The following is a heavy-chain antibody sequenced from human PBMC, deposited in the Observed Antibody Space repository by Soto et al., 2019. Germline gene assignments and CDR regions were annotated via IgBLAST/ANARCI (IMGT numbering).Heavy chain of an antibody. J-gene: IGHJ5*02. D-gene: IGHD6-6*01. CDR3: ARYHFISAVPNWFDP. Sequence: SETLSLTCTVSGGSISSYYWSWIRQPPGKGLEWIGYIYYSGSTNYNPSLKSRVTISVDTSKNQFSLKLSSVTAADTAVYYCARYHFISAVPNWFDPWCPATL. CDR1: GGSISSYY. CDR2: IYYSGST. V-gene: IGHV4-59*01.